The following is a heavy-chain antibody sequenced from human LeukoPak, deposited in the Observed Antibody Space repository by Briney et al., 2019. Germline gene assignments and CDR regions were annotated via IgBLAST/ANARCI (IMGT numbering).Heavy chain of an antibody. CDR1: GFTFSSYG. D-gene: IGHD3-10*01. J-gene: IGHJ3*02. V-gene: IGHV3-30*18. CDR2: ISYDGSNK. CDR3: AKGAHGGGAFDI. Sequence: PGGSLRLSCAASGFTFSSYGMHWVRQAPGKGLEWVAVISYDGSNKYYADSVKGRFTISRDNSKNTLYLQMNSLRAEDTAVYYCAKGAHGGGAFDIWGQGTMVTVSS.